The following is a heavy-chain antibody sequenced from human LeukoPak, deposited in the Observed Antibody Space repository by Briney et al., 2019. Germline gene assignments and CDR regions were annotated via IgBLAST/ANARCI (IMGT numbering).Heavy chain of an antibody. J-gene: IGHJ4*02. V-gene: IGHV4-39*07. Sequence: SETLSLTCTVSGGSISSSSYYWGWIRQPPGKGLEWTGSIYYSGSTYYNPSLKSRVTISVDTSKNQFSLKLSSVTAADTAVYYCARDGPPATGGEYYFDYWGQGTLVTVSS. CDR1: GGSISSSSYY. CDR2: IYYSGST. CDR3: ARDGPPATGGEYYFDY. D-gene: IGHD1-26*01.